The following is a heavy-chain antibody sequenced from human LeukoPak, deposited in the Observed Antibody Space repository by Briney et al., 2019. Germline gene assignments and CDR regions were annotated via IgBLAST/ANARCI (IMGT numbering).Heavy chain of an antibody. J-gene: IGHJ4*02. Sequence: SVKVSCKAPGYTFTGYYMHWVRQAPGQGLEWMGGIIPIFGTANYAQKFQGRVTITADESTSTAYMELSSLRSEDTAVYYCARALNYYGSGSYYNPFDYWGQGTLVTVSS. CDR3: ARALNYYGSGSYYNPFDY. CDR1: GYTFTGYY. D-gene: IGHD3-10*01. CDR2: IIPIFGTA. V-gene: IGHV1-69*13.